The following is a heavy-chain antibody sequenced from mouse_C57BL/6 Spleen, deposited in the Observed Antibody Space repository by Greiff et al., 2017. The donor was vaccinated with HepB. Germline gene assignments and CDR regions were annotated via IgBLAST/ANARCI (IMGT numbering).Heavy chain of an antibody. CDR1: GYTFTSYW. J-gene: IGHJ4*01. CDR2: IYPSDSET. D-gene: IGHD2-2*01. V-gene: IGHV1-61*01. CDR3: ARREDAMVTTSAMDY. Sequence: QVQLQQPGAELVRPGSSVKLSCKASGYTFTSYWMDWVKQRPGQGLEWIGNIYPSDSETHYNQKFKDKATLTVDKSSSTAYMQLSSLTSEDSAVYYCARREDAMVTTSAMDYWGQGTSVTVSS.